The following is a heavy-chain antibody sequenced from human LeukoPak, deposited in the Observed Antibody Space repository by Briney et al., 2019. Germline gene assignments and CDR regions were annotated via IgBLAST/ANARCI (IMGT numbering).Heavy chain of an antibody. V-gene: IGHV4-4*02. CDR1: GASITSTNW. J-gene: IGHJ5*02. CDR3: TRAQEGCSRSSCYLGP. CDR2: MHHSGRT. D-gene: IGHD2-2*01. Sequence: SGTLPLTCAISGASITSTNWWVWVRQPPGKGLEWIGEMHHSGRTNYNPSLRSRVAMSLDKSNNQFYLRLSSVAAADTALYYCTRAQEGCSRSSCYLGPWGQGTQVTVSS.